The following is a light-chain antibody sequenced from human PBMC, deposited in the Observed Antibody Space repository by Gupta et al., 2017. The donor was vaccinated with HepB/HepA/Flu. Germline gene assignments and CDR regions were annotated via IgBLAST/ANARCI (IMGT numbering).Light chain of an antibody. CDR2: EVS. CDR1: SSDVGCYNY. V-gene: IGLV2-8*01. CDR3: SSYAGSNNWRV. J-gene: IGLJ3*02. Sequence: QSALTQPPSASGSPGQSVTISCPGTSSDVGCYNYVPWYQQHPGKAPKLIIYEVSKRPSGVPDRFSGSKSGNTASLTVSGLQAEDEADYYCSSYAGSNNWRVFGGGTKLTVL.